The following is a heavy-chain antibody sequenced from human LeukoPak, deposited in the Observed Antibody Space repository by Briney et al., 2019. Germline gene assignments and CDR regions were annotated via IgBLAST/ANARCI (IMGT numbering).Heavy chain of an antibody. CDR2: ISYDGSNK. D-gene: IGHD6-13*01. V-gene: IGHV3-30-3*01. J-gene: IGHJ4*02. CDR3: AKDDSSSWYYFDY. Sequence: GGSLRLSCAASGFTFGVYTMQWVRQAPAKGLVWGVFISYDGSNKYYADSVKGRFTISRDNPKNTLYLQMKSLRAGDTAVYYCAKDDSSSWYYFDYWGQGTLVTVSS. CDR1: GFTFGVYT.